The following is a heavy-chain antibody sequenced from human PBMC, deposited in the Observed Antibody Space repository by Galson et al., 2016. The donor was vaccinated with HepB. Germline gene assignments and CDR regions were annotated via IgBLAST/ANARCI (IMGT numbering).Heavy chain of an antibody. V-gene: IGHV4-59*01. CDR2: IYHSGTT. CDR3: ARRAGDSNGYFFLYYFDY. CDR1: GASISNYY. J-gene: IGHJ4*02. D-gene: IGHD3-22*01. Sequence: ETLYLTCTVSGASISNYYWHWIRQPPGTALAWIGFIYHSGTTHYNPSLESRVTMSVDTSNSQFSLKLSSVTTADTAIYYCARRAGDSNGYFFLYYFDYWGQGSQVTVSS.